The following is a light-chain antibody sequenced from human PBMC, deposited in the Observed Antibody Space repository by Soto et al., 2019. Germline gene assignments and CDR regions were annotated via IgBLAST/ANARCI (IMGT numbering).Light chain of an antibody. CDR1: QSVSSSY. CDR3: QQYGRSGLT. J-gene: IGKJ4*01. V-gene: IGKV3-20*01. Sequence: EIVLTQSPGTLSLSPGERATLSCRASQSVSSSYLAWYQQKPGQAPRLLIYGASSRATGIPDRFSGSGSGTDFTLTISRLEPEDFGVYCCQQYGRSGLTFGGGNKVEIK. CDR2: GAS.